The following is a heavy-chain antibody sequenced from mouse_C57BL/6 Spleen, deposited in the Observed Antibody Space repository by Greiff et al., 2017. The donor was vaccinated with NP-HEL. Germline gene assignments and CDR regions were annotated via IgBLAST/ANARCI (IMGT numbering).Heavy chain of an antibody. V-gene: IGHV1-81*01. CDR3: ARGSYGSIFAY. J-gene: IGHJ3*01. D-gene: IGHD1-1*01. Sequence: VQLQQSGAELARPGASVKLSCKASGYTFTSYGISWVKQRTGQGLEWIGEIYPRSGNTYYNEKFKGKATLTADKSSSTAYMELRSLTSEDSAVYFCARGSYGSIFAYWGQGTLVTVSA. CDR1: GYTFTSYG. CDR2: IYPRSGNT.